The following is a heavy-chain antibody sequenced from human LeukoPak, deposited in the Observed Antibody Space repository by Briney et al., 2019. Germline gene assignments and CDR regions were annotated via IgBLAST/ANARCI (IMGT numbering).Heavy chain of an antibody. Sequence: PWETLSLPCSIYDHPFSTYYWIWLPQPPAKGLEWIGEINRSGSANYHPSLKSRVIMSVDTSKNPYFLKMTSVTAADSAVYYSARGRRIAARPDTFDVWGLGTRVIVSS. V-gene: IGHV4-34*01. J-gene: IGHJ3*01. CDR2: INRSGSA. CDR1: DHPFSTYY. CDR3: ARGRRIAARPDTFDV. D-gene: IGHD6-6*01.